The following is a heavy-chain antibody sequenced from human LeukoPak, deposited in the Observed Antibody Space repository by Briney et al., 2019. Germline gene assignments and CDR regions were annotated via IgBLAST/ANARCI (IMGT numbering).Heavy chain of an antibody. J-gene: IGHJ4*02. CDR3: AKGKLSIAVAGKDFDY. CDR1: GLTFSSYA. V-gene: IGHV3-30*18. Sequence: GGSLRLSCAASGLTFSSYAMSWVRQAPGKGLEWVAVISYDGSNKYYADSVKGRFTISRDNSKNTLYLQMNSLRAEDTAVYYCAKGKLSIAVAGKDFDYWGQGTLVTVSS. CDR2: ISYDGSNK. D-gene: IGHD6-19*01.